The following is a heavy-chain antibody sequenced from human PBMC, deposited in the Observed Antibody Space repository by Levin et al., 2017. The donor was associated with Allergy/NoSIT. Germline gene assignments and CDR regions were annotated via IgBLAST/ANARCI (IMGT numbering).Heavy chain of an antibody. Sequence: GGSLRLSCTASGFTFSSYSMNWVRQAPGKGLEWVSYISGSGTTIYYADSLRGRFTISRDNAKNSLYLQVDSLRAEDTAVYYCARDHDNGDYPLDYWGQGTLVTVSS. CDR2: ISGSGTTI. D-gene: IGHD4-17*01. V-gene: IGHV3-48*01. CDR3: ARDHDNGDYPLDY. CDR1: GFTFSSYS. J-gene: IGHJ4*02.